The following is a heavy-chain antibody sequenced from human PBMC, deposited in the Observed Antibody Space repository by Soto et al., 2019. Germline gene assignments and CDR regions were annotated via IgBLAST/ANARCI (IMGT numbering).Heavy chain of an antibody. CDR3: ARDRECCGNDSPHTFAY. J-gene: IGHJ4*02. D-gene: IGHD2-21*02. V-gene: IGHV1-18*01. CDR1: RYTFISYG. CDR2: ISAHSGDT. Sequence: QVQLVQSGAEVKTPGASVKVSCKASRYTFISYGISWVRQAPGQGLEWMGWISAHSGDTNYAQKFQGRVTMTTDTSTNTAYMKLRSLKSDDTAVYFCARDRECCGNDSPHTFAYWGQGTLVTVSS.